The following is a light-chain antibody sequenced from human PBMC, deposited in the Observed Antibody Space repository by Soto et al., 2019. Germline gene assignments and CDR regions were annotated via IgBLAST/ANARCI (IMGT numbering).Light chain of an antibody. J-gene: IGKJ3*01. CDR1: QAISNY. Sequence: DVQMTQSPTSLSASVGDRITITCRASQAISNYVAWYRQKPGHFPDLLIYAASTLHSGVPSRFSGSGSGTDFTLTISSLQPEDVATYFCQKYNSAPFIFGPGTKVHIK. CDR3: QKYNSAPFI. CDR2: AAS. V-gene: IGKV1-27*01.